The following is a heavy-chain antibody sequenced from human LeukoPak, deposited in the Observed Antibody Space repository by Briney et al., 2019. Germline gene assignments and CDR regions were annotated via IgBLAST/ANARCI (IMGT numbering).Heavy chain of an antibody. D-gene: IGHD6-13*01. CDR3: AKDRAAGVNDAFDI. V-gene: IGHV3-7*01. CDR1: GFTFSSYW. J-gene: IGHJ3*02. CDR2: TKQDGSDK. Sequence: GGSLRLSCAASGFTFSSYWMSWVRQAPGKGLKWVANTKQDGSDKYYVDSVKGRFTISRDNAKNSLYLQMNSLRTEDTAVYYCAKDRAAGVNDAFDIWGQGTMVTVSS.